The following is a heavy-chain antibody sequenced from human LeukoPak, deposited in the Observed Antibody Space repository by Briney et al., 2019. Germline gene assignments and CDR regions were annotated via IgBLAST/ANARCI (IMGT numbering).Heavy chain of an antibody. CDR1: GFTFSSYS. Sequence: PGGSLRLSCAASGFTFSSYSMNWVRQAPGKGLEWVSSISSSSSYIYYADSVKGRFTISRDNAKNSLYLQMNSLRAEDTAVYYCAKDLRITMTNEGWGQGTLVTVSS. CDR3: AKDLRITMTNEG. D-gene: IGHD3-22*01. J-gene: IGHJ4*02. CDR2: ISSSSSYI. V-gene: IGHV3-21*01.